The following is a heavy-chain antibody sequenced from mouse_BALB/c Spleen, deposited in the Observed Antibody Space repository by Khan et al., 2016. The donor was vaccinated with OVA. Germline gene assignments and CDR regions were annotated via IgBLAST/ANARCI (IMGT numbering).Heavy chain of an antibody. J-gene: IGHJ3*01. CDR3: ARKDYYDYDPFPY. V-gene: IGHV3-2*02. D-gene: IGHD2-4*01. CDR2: ISYSGNT. Sequence: EVKLLESGPGLVKPSQSLSLTCTVTGYSITSEFAWNWIRQFPGNKLEWMGYISYSGNTRYNPSLKSLISITRDTSRNHFFLQLNSVTTEDTATYYCARKDYYDYDPFPYWGQGTLVTVSA. CDR1: GYSITSEFA.